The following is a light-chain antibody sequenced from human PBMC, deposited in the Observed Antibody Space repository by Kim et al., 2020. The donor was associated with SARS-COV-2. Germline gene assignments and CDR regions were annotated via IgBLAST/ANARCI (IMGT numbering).Light chain of an antibody. CDR3: ATWDSSLSVGV. V-gene: IGLV1-51*01. CDR1: RSNIGNNP. CDR2: DND. Sequence: QSVLTQPPSVSAAPGQKVTISCSGSRSNIGNNPVAWYQQFPGTAPRLLTYDNDKRPSGIPDRFSSSKSGTSATLGITGLWTGDEAAYYCATWDSSLSVGVFGGGTKVTVL. J-gene: IGLJ3*02.